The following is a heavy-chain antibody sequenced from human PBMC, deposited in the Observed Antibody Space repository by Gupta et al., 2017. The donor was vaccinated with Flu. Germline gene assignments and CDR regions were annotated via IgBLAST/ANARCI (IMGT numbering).Heavy chain of an antibody. V-gene: IGHV3-21*01. Sequence: EVQLVESGGGLVKPGGSLRLSCAASGFTFSSYSLNWVRQAPGKGLEWVSSIRSGSSYIHYADSMKGRFTISRDNANNSLFLQMNSLRAEDTAVYYCARGPLVWKGDYYNGMDVWGQGTTVTVSS. CDR3: ARGPLVWKGDYYNGMDV. D-gene: IGHD1-1*01. J-gene: IGHJ6*02. CDR2: IRSGSSYI. CDR1: GFTFSSYS.